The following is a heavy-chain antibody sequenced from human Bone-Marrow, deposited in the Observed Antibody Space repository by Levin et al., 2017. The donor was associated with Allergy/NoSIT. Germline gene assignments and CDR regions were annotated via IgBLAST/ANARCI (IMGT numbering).Heavy chain of an antibody. D-gene: IGHD1-26*01. J-gene: IGHJ4*02. Sequence: PGGSLRLSCAASGFTFSSYAMSWVRQAPGKGLEWVSGIPENGGGASYADSVKGRFTISRDNSENTLYLQMHSLRAEDTAVYYCAKRESYTWRNFDYWGQGTLVTVSS. V-gene: IGHV3-23*01. CDR3: AKRESYTWRNFDY. CDR1: GFTFSSYA. CDR2: IPENGGGA.